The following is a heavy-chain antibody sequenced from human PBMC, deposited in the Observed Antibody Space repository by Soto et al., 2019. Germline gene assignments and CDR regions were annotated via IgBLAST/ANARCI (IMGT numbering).Heavy chain of an antibody. CDR3: ARESSSYNWFDP. Sequence: GGSLRLSCAASGFTFSSYSMNWVRQAPGKGLEWVSYISSSSSTIYYAESVKGRFTISRDNAKNSLYLQMNSLRDEDTAVYYCARESSSYNWFDPWGQGTLVTVSS. D-gene: IGHD6-13*01. CDR1: GFTFSSYS. V-gene: IGHV3-48*02. J-gene: IGHJ5*02. CDR2: ISSSSSTI.